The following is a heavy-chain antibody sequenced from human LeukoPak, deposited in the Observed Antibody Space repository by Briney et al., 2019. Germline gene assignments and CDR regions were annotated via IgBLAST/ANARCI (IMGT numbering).Heavy chain of an antibody. Sequence: PGGSLRLSCAASGFTFSSYAMSWVRQAPGKGLEWVSAIGDSGGSTYDADSVKGRFTISRDNAKNTLYLQMNSLRAEDTAVYCAKATSIGRYCTNGVCSPFDYWGQGTLVTVSS. CDR1: GFTFSSYA. D-gene: IGHD2-8*01. J-gene: IGHJ4*02. V-gene: IGHV3-23*01. CDR3: AKATSIGRYCTNGVCSPFDY. CDR2: IGDSGGST.